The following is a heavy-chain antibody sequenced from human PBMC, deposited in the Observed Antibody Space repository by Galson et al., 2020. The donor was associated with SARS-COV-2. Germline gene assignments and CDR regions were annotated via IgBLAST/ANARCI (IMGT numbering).Heavy chain of an antibody. CDR3: ARDQGAFFDP. CDR2: ISYDGSNK. J-gene: IGHJ5*02. V-gene: IGHV3-30*04. CDR1: GFTFSSYA. Sequence: GGSLRLSCAASGFTFSSYAMHWVRQAPGKGLEWVAVISYDGSNKYYADSVKGRFTISRDSSKNTLYLQMNSLRAEDTAVYYCARDQGAFFDPWGQGTLVTVSS.